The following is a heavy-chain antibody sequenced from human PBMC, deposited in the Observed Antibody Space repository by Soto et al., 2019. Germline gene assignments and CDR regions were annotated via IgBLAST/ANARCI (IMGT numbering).Heavy chain of an antibody. J-gene: IGHJ5*02. Sequence: SETPSLTCAVYGGSVSGYYWSWIRQHPGKGLEWIGEINHSGSTNYNPSLKSRVTISVDTSKNQFSLKLSSVTAADTAVYYCARADIVATIGWFDPWGQGTLVTSPQ. CDR1: GGSVSGYY. CDR3: ARADIVATIGWFDP. D-gene: IGHD5-12*01. V-gene: IGHV4-34*01. CDR2: INHSGST.